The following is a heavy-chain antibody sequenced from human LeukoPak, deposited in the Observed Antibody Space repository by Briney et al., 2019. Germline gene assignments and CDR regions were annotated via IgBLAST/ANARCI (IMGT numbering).Heavy chain of an antibody. D-gene: IGHD5-18*01. V-gene: IGHV1-2*02. Sequence: ASVKGSCKASGYTFTGFYIHWVRQAPGQGLEWMGWINPNSGGTNYAQQFQGRVTVTRDTTISTAYMELSRLTSDDTALYYCARDGVDGYGFMYYFDYWGQGTLVTVSS. CDR2: INPNSGGT. J-gene: IGHJ4*02. CDR1: GYTFTGFY. CDR3: ARDGVDGYGFMYYFDY.